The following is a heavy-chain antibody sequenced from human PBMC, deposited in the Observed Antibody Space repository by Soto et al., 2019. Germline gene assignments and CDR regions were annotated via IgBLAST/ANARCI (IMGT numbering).Heavy chain of an antibody. CDR3: AREAALPAEADRFDY. V-gene: IGHV4-4*02. CDR1: GGSITSNVW. CDR2: AYHNGLT. J-gene: IGHJ4*02. D-gene: IGHD2-15*01. Sequence: QVHLQESGPGLVKPSGTLSLACAVSGGSITSNVWWSWIRQSPGKGLEWIGEAYHNGLTNYNPSLKSRVTMSTDTSKNQFSLKLTSVTAADTAMYYCAREAALPAEADRFDYWGQGTLVTVSS.